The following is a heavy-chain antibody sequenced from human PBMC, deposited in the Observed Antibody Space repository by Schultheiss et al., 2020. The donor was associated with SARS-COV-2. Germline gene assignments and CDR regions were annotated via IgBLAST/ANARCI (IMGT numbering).Heavy chain of an antibody. V-gene: IGHV3-23*01. CDR1: GFTFSSYA. Sequence: GGSLRLSCAASGFTFSSYAMSWVRQAPGKGLEWVSAISGSGGSTYYADSVKGRFTISRDNSKNTLYLQMNSLRAEDTAVYYCARVSVVVPAVTTHYYYYMDVWGKGTTVTVSS. CDR3: ARVSVVVPAVTTHYYYYMDV. D-gene: IGHD2-2*01. J-gene: IGHJ6*03. CDR2: ISGSGGST.